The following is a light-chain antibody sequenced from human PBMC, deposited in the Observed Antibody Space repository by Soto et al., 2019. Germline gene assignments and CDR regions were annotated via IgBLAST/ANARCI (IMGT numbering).Light chain of an antibody. J-gene: IGKJ1*01. Sequence: EIVLTQSPGTLSLSPGERATLSCRASQSVSSSYLAWYQQKPGRAPRLLIYGASSRATGIPDRFSGSGSGTDFTLTISRLEPEDFAVYYCQQYGSSPGTFGQGTKVDNK. CDR2: GAS. CDR1: QSVSSSY. CDR3: QQYGSSPGT. V-gene: IGKV3-20*01.